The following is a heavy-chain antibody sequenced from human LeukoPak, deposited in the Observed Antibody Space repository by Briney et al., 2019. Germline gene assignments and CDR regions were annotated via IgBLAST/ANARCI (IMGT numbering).Heavy chain of an antibody. V-gene: IGHV4-34*01. J-gene: IGHJ4*02. Sequence: PSETLSLTCAVYGGXXSXXXXXWXXXXPGXXXEXIGEINHSGSTNYNPSLKSRVTISVDTSKNQFSLKLSSVTAADTXVYYCASLGRKSHWGQGTLVTVSS. CDR3: ASLGRKSH. CDR2: INHSGST. CDR1: GGXXSXXX. D-gene: IGHD7-27*01.